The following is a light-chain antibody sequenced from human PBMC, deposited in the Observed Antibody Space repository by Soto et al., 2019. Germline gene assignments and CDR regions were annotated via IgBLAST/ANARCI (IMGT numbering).Light chain of an antibody. V-gene: IGLV1-40*01. CDR1: SSNIGAGYD. Sequence: QSVLTQPPSVSGAPGQRVTISCTGSSSNIGAGYDVHWYQQLPGTAPKLLIYGNSNRPSGVPDRFSGSKSGTSAYLAITGLQAEDEVDYYCQSYDSSLSGYVFGTGTKLTVL. CDR3: QSYDSSLSGYV. CDR2: GNS. J-gene: IGLJ1*01.